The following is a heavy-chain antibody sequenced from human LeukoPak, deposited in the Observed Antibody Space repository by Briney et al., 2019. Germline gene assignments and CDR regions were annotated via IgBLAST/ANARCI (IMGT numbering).Heavy chain of an antibody. CDR2: INHSGST. CDR1: GGSFSGYY. J-gene: IGHJ4*02. CDR3: ARGRMRYFYWLPRGRSYYFDY. V-gene: IGHV4-34*01. D-gene: IGHD3-9*01. Sequence: AETLSLTCAGYGGSFSGYYWSWMRQPRGKGGEWIGEINHSGSTNYNPCRMSRVTISVDTSKNQFSLKLSSVTAADPPVYYRARGRMRYFYWLPRGRSYYFDYWGQGNLVTVSS.